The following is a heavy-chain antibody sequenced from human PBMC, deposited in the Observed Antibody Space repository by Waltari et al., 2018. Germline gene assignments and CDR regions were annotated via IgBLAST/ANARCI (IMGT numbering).Heavy chain of an antibody. CDR1: GFTVSSNY. J-gene: IGHJ6*03. V-gene: IGHV3-53*01. Sequence: EVQLVESGGGLIQPGGSLRLSCAASGFTVSSNYMSWVHPAPGKGLEWVSVIYSGGSTYYADSVKGRFTISRDNSKNTLYLQMNRMRAEDTAVYYCARGVSSRGYPYYYYYMDVWGKGTTVTVSS. CDR3: ARGVSSRGYPYYYYYMDV. D-gene: IGHD3-22*01. CDR2: IYSGGST.